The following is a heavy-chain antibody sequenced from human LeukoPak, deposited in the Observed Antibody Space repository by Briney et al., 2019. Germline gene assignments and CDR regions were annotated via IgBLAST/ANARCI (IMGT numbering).Heavy chain of an antibody. J-gene: IGHJ4*02. Sequence: PGGSLRLSCAASGFTFSDYYMSWIRQAPGKGLEWVSYISSSGSTIYYADSVKGRFTISRDNAKNSLYLQMNSLRAEDTAVYYCAKDRHIVVVTAIPGHWGQGTLVTVSS. CDR2: ISSSGSTI. CDR1: GFTFSDYY. CDR3: AKDRHIVVVTAIPGH. V-gene: IGHV3-11*04. D-gene: IGHD2-21*02.